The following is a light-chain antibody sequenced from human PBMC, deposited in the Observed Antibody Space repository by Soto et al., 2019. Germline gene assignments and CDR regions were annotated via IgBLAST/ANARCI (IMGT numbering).Light chain of an antibody. CDR2: DVS. CDR3: SSYAGSNTDV. J-gene: IGLJ1*01. CDR1: SSDVGGYNY. Sequence: QSVLTQPPSASGSPGQSVTISCTGTSSDVGGYNYVSWYQQHPGKAPKLMIYDVSKRPSGVPDRFSGSKSGNTASLTVSGLQAEDEADYYCSSYAGSNTDVFGTGTKLTVL. V-gene: IGLV2-8*01.